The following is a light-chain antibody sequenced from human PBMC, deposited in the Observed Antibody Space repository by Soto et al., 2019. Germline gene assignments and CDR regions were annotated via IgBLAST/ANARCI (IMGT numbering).Light chain of an antibody. CDR2: SNN. Sequence: QSVLTQPPSASGTPGQRVTISCSGSSSNIGSNYVYWYQQLPGTAPKLLIYSNNQRPSGVPDRFSGSKSGTSASLAISGLRSEDEADYYCQPYNNWPLTFGGGTKVTVL. J-gene: IGLJ2*01. CDR3: QPYNNWPLT. CDR1: SSNIGSNY. V-gene: IGLV1-47*02.